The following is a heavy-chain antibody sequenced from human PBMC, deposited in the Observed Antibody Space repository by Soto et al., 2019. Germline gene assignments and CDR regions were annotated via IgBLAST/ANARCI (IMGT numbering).Heavy chain of an antibody. V-gene: IGHV3-21*06. CDR1: GFTFSSYS. CDR2: ITSSSNYI. D-gene: IGHD3-10*01. Sequence: EVQLVESGGGLVEPGGSLRLSCAASGFTFSSYSMNWVRQAPGKGLEWVASITSSSNYIYYTDSVKGRFTISRDNAKNSLYLQMNSLRAEYTAVYYCGRDNNFFASGSGVDYWGQGTLVTVS. CDR3: GRDNNFFASGSGVDY. J-gene: IGHJ4*02.